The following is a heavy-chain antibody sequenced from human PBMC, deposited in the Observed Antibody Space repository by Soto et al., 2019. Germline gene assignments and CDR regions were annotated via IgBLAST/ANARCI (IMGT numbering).Heavy chain of an antibody. J-gene: IGHJ6*02. Sequence: GSYLRLSCAASGFTLSSYGMHRVRQAPGKGLEWVAVIWYDGSNKYYAESVKGRFTISRDNSKNTLYLQMNSLRAEDTAVYYCARDHCDDYVDYYYYGMDVWGQGTTVTVSS. CDR3: ARDHCDDYVDYYYYGMDV. D-gene: IGHD3-16*01. V-gene: IGHV3-33*01. CDR1: GFTLSSYG. CDR2: IWYDGSNK.